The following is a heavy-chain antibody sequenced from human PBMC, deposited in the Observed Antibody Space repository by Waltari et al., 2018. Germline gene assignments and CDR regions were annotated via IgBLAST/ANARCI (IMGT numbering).Heavy chain of an antibody. D-gene: IGHD1-7*01. CDR2: IYYSGST. V-gene: IGHV4-59*01. Sequence: QVQLQESGPGLVKPSETLSLTCTVSGGPISRYYWSWIRQPPGKGLEWIGYIYYSGSTNYNPSLKSRVTISVDTSKNQFSLKLSSVTAADTAVYYCARAGLELHNLFDYWGQGTLVTVSS. CDR1: GGPISRYY. J-gene: IGHJ4*02. CDR3: ARAGLELHNLFDY.